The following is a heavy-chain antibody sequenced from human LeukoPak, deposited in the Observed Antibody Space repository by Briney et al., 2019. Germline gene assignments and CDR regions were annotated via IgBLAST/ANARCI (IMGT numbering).Heavy chain of an antibody. J-gene: IGHJ6*03. CDR3: ARQASDSSGYYYTYYYYYMDV. D-gene: IGHD3-22*01. CDR1: GGSISSSSYY. CDR2: IYYSGST. Sequence: KPSETLSLTCTVSGGSISSSSYYWGWIRQPPGKGLEWIGSIYYSGSTYYNPSLKSRVTTSVDTSKNQFSLKLSSVTAADTAVYYCARQASDSSGYYYTYYYYYMDVWGKGTTVTVSS. V-gene: IGHV4-39*01.